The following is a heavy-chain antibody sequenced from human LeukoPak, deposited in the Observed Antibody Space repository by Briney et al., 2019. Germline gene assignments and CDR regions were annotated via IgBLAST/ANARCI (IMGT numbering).Heavy chain of an antibody. V-gene: IGHV4-59*01. J-gene: IGHJ4*02. D-gene: IGHD1-26*01. Sequence: HPSETLSLTCTVSGGSISSYYWSWIRQPPGKGLEWIGSIHFSGSTNYNPSLRSRVTISVDTSKNQLSLKLSSVTAADTAVYYCARDLGGIYFDYWGQGTLVTVSS. CDR1: GGSISSYY. CDR3: ARDLGGIYFDY. CDR2: IHFSGST.